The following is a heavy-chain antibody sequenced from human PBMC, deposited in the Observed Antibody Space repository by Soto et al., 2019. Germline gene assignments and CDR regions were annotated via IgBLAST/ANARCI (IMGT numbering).Heavy chain of an antibody. CDR2: IKQDGSEN. CDR3: AREWSPPPGVFDY. V-gene: IGHV3-7*03. CDR1: GFTFATYW. D-gene: IGHD1-26*01. J-gene: IGHJ4*02. Sequence: PXGSLRLACPASGFTFATYWMTWVRQAPGKGLEWVANIKQDGSENYYVDSVKGRFTISRDNVKNTLYLQLISLRPEDTAVYYCAREWSPPPGVFDYWGQGTLVTVSS.